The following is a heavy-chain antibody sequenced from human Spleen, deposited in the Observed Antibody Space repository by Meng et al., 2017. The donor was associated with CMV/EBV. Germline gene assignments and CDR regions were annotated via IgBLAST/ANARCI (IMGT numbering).Heavy chain of an antibody. V-gene: IGHV3-48*03. D-gene: IGHD2-2*02. CDR3: ARVFRYCSSTSCYTEYYYYGMDV. J-gene: IGHJ6*02. Sequence: GGSLRLSCAASGFTFSSYEMNWVRQAPGKGLEWVSYISSSGSTIYYADSVKGRFTISRDNAKNSLYLQMNSLRAEDTAVYYCARVFRYCSSTSCYTEYYYYGMDVWGQGTTVTVSS. CDR2: ISSSGSTI. CDR1: GFTFSSYE.